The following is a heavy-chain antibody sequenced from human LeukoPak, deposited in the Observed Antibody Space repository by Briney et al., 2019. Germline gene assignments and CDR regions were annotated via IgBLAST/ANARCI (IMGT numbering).Heavy chain of an antibody. CDR2: ISYDGSNK. J-gene: IGHJ4*02. V-gene: IGHV3-30-3*01. D-gene: IGHD6-19*01. CDR1: GFTFGDYA. Sequence: GGSLRLSCTASGFTFGDYAASWVRQAPGKGLEWVAVISYDGSNKYYADSVKGRFTISRDNSKNTLYLQMNSLRAEDTAVYYCARTQQWLVYFDYWGQGTLVTVSS. CDR3: ARTQQWLVYFDY.